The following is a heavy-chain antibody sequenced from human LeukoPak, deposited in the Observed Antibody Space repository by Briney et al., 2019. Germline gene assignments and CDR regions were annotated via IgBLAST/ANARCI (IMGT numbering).Heavy chain of an antibody. Sequence: ASVKVSCKVSGYTLTELSMHWVRQAPGKGLEWMGGFDPEDGETIYAQKFQGRVTMTEDTSTDTAYMELSSLRSDDTAMFYCARGRVLGTAYSDFDYWGQGTLVTVSS. CDR3: ARGRVLGTAYSDFDY. CDR1: GYTLTELS. D-gene: IGHD2-21*02. V-gene: IGHV1-24*01. CDR2: FDPEDGET. J-gene: IGHJ4*02.